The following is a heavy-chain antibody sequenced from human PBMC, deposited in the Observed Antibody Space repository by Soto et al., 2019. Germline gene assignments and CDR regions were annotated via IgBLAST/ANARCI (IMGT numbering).Heavy chain of an antibody. CDR3: AKSSKDCSSTSCPPHYYYGMDV. J-gene: IGHJ6*02. CDR2: IYSGGST. V-gene: IGHV3-53*01. CDR1: GFTVSSNY. D-gene: IGHD2-2*01. Sequence: GGSLRLSCAASGFTVSSNYMSWVRQAPGKGLEWVSVIYSGGSTYYADSVKGRFTISRDNSKNTLYLQMNSLRAEDTAVYYCAKSSKDCSSTSCPPHYYYGMDVWGQGTTVTVSS.